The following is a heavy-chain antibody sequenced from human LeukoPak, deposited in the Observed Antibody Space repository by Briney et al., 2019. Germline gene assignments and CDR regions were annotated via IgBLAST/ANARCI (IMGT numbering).Heavy chain of an antibody. CDR3: ARVLRFLEWSYNFDY. D-gene: IGHD3-3*01. J-gene: IGHJ4*02. V-gene: IGHV4-34*01. CDR2: IYYSGST. CDR1: GGSFSGYY. Sequence: PSETLSLTCAVYGGSFSGYYCNWIRQPPGKGLEWIGSIYYSGSTYYNPSLKSRVTISVDTSKNQFSLKLSSVTAADTAVYYCARVLRFLEWSYNFDYWGQGTLVTVSS.